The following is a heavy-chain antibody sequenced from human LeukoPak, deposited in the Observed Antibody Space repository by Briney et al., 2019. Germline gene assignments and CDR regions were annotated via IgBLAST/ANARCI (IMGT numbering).Heavy chain of an antibody. CDR3: ARGGTIFGVLIKFYFDY. Sequence: GGPLRLSCAASGFSFSSYWMSWVRQAPGKGLEWVVNIRQDGNEKYYVDSVKGRFTISRDNAKNSLYLQMNSLRAEDSAVYFCARGGTIFGVLIKFYFDYWGQGTLVTVSS. CDR2: IRQDGNEK. V-gene: IGHV3-7*01. D-gene: IGHD3-3*01. CDR1: GFSFSSYW. J-gene: IGHJ4*02.